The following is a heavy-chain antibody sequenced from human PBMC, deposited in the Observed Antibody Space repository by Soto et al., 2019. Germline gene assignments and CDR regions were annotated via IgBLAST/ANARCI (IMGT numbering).Heavy chain of an antibody. V-gene: IGHV3-11*06. J-gene: IGHJ6*02. CDR2: IRSSSHT. D-gene: IGHD3-10*01. CDR1: GFTFSDDY. Sequence: QVQLVESGGGLVKPGGSLRLSCAASGFTFSDDYMSWIRQAPGKGLEWVSYIRSSSHTKYADSVKGRFTISRDNAKNSLYLQMNSLRAEDTAVYYCARDAVSGLGGMGVWGQGTTVTVSS. CDR3: ARDAVSGLGGMGV.